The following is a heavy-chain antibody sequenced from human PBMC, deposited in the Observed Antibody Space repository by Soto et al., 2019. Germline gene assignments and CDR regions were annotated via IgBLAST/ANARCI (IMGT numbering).Heavy chain of an antibody. CDR2: IIPIFGTA. Sequence: QVQLVQSGAEVKKPGSSVKVSCKASGGTFSSYAISWVRQAPGQGLEWMGGIIPIFGTANYAQKFQGRVTITADESTSTAYMELSSLRSEDTAVYYCARDPKPADYDYLWGSYRYQRSFDYWGQGTLVTVSS. CDR1: GGTFSSYA. V-gene: IGHV1-69*01. J-gene: IGHJ4*02. CDR3: ARDPKPADYDYLWGSYRYQRSFDY. D-gene: IGHD3-16*02.